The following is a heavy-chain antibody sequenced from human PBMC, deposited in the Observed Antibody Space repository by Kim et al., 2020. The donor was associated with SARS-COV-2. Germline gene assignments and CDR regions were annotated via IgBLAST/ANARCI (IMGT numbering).Heavy chain of an antibody. Sequence: DASSTVYADSVKGRFTISRDNAKNTLYLQMNSLRAGDTAVYYCARGDSGPWGQGTLVTVSS. D-gene: IGHD1-26*01. CDR3: ARGDSGP. V-gene: IGHV3-74*01. CDR2: DASST. J-gene: IGHJ5*02.